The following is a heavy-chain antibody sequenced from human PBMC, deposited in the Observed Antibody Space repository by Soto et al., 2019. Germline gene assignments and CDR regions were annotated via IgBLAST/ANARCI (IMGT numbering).Heavy chain of an antibody. CDR3: TTDYSSSWYPPDFDY. CDR1: GFTFSNAW. J-gene: IGHJ4*02. D-gene: IGHD6-13*01. Sequence: GGSLRLSCAASGFTFSNAWMSWVRQAPGKGLEWVGRIKSKTDGGTTDYAAPVKGRFTISRDDSKNTLYLQMNSLKTEDTAVYYCTTDYSSSWYPPDFDYWGQGTLVTVSS. CDR2: IKSKTDGGTT. V-gene: IGHV3-15*01.